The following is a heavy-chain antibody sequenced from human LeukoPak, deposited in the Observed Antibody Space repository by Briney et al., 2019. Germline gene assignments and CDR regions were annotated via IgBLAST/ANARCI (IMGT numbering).Heavy chain of an antibody. J-gene: IGHJ3*02. CDR1: GGSISSSSYY. CDR2: IYYSGST. V-gene: IGHV4-39*02. Sequence: SETLSPTCTVSGGSISSSSYYWGWIRQPPGKGLEWIGSIYYSGSTYYNPSLKSRVTISVDTSKNQFSLKLSSVTAADTAVYYCARDRHGYSYGLQAFDIWGQGTMVTVSS. D-gene: IGHD5-18*01. CDR3: ARDRHGYSYGLQAFDI.